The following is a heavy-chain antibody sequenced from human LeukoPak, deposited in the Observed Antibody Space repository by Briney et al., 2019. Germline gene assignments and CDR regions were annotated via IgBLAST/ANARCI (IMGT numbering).Heavy chain of an antibody. CDR3: ARRGKLGSIMITFGGVIADDYFDY. D-gene: IGHD3-16*02. CDR2: ISAYNGNT. J-gene: IGHJ4*02. Sequence: GASVKVSCKASGYTFTSYGISWVRQAPGQGLEWMGWISAYNGNTNYAQKLQGRVTMTTDTSTSTAYMELRSLRSDETAVYYCARRGKLGSIMITFGGVIADDYFDYWGQGTLVTVSS. CDR1: GYTFTSYG. V-gene: IGHV1-18*01.